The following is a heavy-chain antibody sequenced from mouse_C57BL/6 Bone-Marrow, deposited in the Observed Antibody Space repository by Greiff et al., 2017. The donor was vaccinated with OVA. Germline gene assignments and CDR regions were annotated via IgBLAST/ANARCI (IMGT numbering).Heavy chain of an antibody. CDR3: STMITT. D-gene: IGHD2-4*01. Sequence: EVQLQQSGPELVKPGASVKISCKASGYTFTDYYMNWVKQSHGKSLEWIGDINPNNGGTSYNQKFKGKATLTVDKSSSTAYMELRSLTSEDSAVYYCSTMITTWGQGTLVTVSA. V-gene: IGHV1-26*01. CDR2: INPNNGGT. CDR1: GYTFTDYY. J-gene: IGHJ3*02.